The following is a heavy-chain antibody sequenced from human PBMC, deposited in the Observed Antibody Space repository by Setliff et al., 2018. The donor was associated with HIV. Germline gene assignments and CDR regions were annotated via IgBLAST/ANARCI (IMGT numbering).Heavy chain of an antibody. CDR1: GGTFSSYV. CDR3: ARERDSDGFQFDP. D-gene: IGHD3-22*01. Sequence: ASVKVSCKASGGTFSSYVISWVRQAPGQRLEWMGWINAGNGNTKYSQGLQGRLTITRDTSASTAYMDLSSLRSEGMAVYYCARERDSDGFQFDPWGQGTLGTV. V-gene: IGHV1-3*03. CDR2: INAGNGNT. J-gene: IGHJ5*02.